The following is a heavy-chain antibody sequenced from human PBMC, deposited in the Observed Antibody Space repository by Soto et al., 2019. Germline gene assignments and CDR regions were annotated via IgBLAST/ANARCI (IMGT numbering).Heavy chain of an antibody. CDR3: ARDLGIQLWLTDYGMDV. D-gene: IGHD5-18*01. Sequence: GGSLRLSCAASGFTFSSYSMNWVRQAPGKGLEWVSSISSSSYIYYADSVKGRFTISRDNAKNSLYLQMNSLRAEDTAVYYCARDLGIQLWLTDYGMDVWGQVTTVTVSS. CDR2: ISSSSYI. CDR1: GFTFSSYS. V-gene: IGHV3-21*01. J-gene: IGHJ6*02.